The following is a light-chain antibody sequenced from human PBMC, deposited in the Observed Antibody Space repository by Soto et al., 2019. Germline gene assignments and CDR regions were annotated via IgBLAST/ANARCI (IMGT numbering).Light chain of an antibody. CDR1: RSVLYSSNNKNY. Sequence: IVMTQSPDSLAVSLGERATINCKSSRSVLYSSNNKNYLAWYQQKPGQSPKLLIYWASTRESGVPDRFSGSGSGTDFTLTISSLQAEDVAVYYCQQYYRTPPTFGQGTKVDIK. J-gene: IGKJ1*01. V-gene: IGKV4-1*01. CDR3: QQYYRTPPT. CDR2: WAS.